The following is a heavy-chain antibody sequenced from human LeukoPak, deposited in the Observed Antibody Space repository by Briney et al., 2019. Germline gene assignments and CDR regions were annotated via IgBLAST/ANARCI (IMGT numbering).Heavy chain of an antibody. Sequence: XXYXXGWIRQPPGKGLEWIGSIYYSGSTYYNPSLKSRVTISVDTSKNQFSLKLSSVTAADTAVYYCARRLDGWAYGHPIDYWGQGTLVTVSS. J-gene: IGHJ4*02. D-gene: IGHD1-26*01. V-gene: IGHV4-39*01. CDR2: IYYSGST. CDR1: XXYX. CDR3: ARRLDGWAYGHPIDY.